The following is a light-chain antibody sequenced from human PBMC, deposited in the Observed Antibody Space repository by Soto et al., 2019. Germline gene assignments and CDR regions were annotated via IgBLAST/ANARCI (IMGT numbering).Light chain of an antibody. CDR1: QSLVYSDGNTY. CDR3: MQGTHWPWT. CDR2: KVS. J-gene: IGKJ1*01. V-gene: IGKV2-30*01. Sequence: DVVMTQSPLSLPVTLGQPASISCRSSQSLVYSDGNTYLNWFQQRPGQSPRRLIYKVSNRDSGVPDRIRGRGAGHDFTLKISRVEAEDVAVYYCMQGTHWPWTFGQGTKVEIK.